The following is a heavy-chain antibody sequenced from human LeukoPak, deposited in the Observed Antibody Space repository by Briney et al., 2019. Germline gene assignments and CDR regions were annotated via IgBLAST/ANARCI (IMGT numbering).Heavy chain of an antibody. CDR3: ARMPDYYDSSGYFLDAFDI. J-gene: IGHJ3*02. V-gene: IGHV1-2*02. CDR1: GYTFTGYY. Sequence: ASVKVSCKASGYTFTGYYMHWVRPAPGQGLEWMGWINPNSGGTNYAQKFQGRVTMTRDTSISTAYMELSRLRSDDTAVYYCARMPDYYDSSGYFLDAFDIWGQGTMVTASS. CDR2: INPNSGGT. D-gene: IGHD3-22*01.